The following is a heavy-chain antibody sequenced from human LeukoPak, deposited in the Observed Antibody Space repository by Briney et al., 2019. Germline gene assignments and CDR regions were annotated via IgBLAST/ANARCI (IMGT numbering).Heavy chain of an antibody. CDR1: GFAFSSYW. J-gene: IGHJ4*02. V-gene: IGHV3-7*01. D-gene: IGHD5-12*01. CDR3: ARDEGTTGYDLLDY. Sequence: GGSLRLSCAASGFAFSSYWMNWARQAPGKGLEWVATIKQDGGERYHVDSVKGRFTISRDNAKDSLYPQMNSLRAEDTAVYYCARDEGTTGYDLLDYWGQGTLVTVSS. CDR2: IKQDGGER.